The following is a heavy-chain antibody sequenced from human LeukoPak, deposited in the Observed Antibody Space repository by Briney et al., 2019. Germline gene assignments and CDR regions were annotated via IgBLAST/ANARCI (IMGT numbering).Heavy chain of an antibody. CDR1: GFTFTSHW. CDR2: MNLDGSEK. J-gene: IGHJ4*02. CDR3: ARDATNCTNGVCYTRFDY. Sequence: TGGSLRLSCAASGFTFTSHWMSWVRQAPGKGLEWVARMNLDGSEKYYVDSVKGRFTISRDNAKTSLYLEMNSLRAEDTAVYYCARDATNCTNGVCYTRFDYWGQGTLVTVSS. V-gene: IGHV3-7*01. D-gene: IGHD2-8*01.